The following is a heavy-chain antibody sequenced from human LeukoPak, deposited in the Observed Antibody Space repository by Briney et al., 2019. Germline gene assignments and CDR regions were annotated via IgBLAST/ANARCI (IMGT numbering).Heavy chain of an antibody. CDR3: ARDTGDP. D-gene: IGHD4-17*01. CDR1: GNYW. CDR2: INSDGSWT. J-gene: IGHJ5*02. V-gene: IGHV3-74*01. Sequence: GGSLRLSCAASGNYWMHWVRQVPGKGLVWVSHINSDGSWTSYADSVKGRFTISKDNAKNTVYLQMNSLRAEDTAVYYCARDTGDPWGQGTLVTVSS.